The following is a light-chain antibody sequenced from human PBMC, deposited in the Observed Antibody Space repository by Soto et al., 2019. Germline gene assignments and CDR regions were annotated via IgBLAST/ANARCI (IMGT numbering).Light chain of an antibody. CDR1: QSVRANS. V-gene: IGKV3-20*01. CDR3: LQYGTPPYT. CDR2: DAS. J-gene: IGKJ2*01. Sequence: DIVLTQSPGTLSLSPGEGATLSCRASQSVRANSVAWYQQKPGQAPRVLIYDASSGATGIPDRFSGSGSGTDFSLAISRLEPEDFAVYYCLQYGTPPYTFVQGTKVEIK.